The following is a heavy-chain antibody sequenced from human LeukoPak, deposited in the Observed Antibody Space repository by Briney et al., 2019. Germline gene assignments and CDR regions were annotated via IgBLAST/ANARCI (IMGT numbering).Heavy chain of an antibody. CDR2: IYPDDSET. D-gene: IGHD2-2*01. V-gene: IGHV5-51*01. Sequence: GESLKISCKASGYQFNKFWIGWVRQMPGKGLEWMGLIYPDDSETRYSPSFQGQATLSADTSTSSAYLQWRSLKASDTAVYFCVRGYCSTARCSNFDYWGRGTMVRVP. CDR1: GYQFNKFW. J-gene: IGHJ4*02. CDR3: VRGYCSTARCSNFDY.